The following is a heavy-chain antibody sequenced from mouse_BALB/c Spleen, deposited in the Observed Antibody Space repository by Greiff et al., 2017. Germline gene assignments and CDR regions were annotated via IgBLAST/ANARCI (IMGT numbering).Heavy chain of an antibody. CDR2: ISSGGSYT. CDR1: GFTFSSYA. Sequence: EVKLVESGGGLVKPGGSLKLSCAASGFTFSSYAMSWVRQSPEKRLEWVAEISSGGSYTYYPDTVTGRFTISRDNAKNTLYLQMSSLKSEDTAMYYCARHWDYGYFDYWGQGTTLTVSS. CDR3: ARHWDYGYFDY. V-gene: IGHV5-9-4*01. D-gene: IGHD1-1*01. J-gene: IGHJ2*01.